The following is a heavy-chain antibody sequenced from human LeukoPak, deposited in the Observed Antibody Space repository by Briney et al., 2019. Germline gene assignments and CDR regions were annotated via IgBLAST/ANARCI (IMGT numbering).Heavy chain of an antibody. CDR1: GGTFSSYA. CDR3: ARGHDGGFDY. V-gene: IGHV1-69*13. J-gene: IGHJ4*02. D-gene: IGHD3-10*01. Sequence: GASVKVSFKASGGTFSSYAISWVRQAPGQGLEWMGGIIPIFGTANYAQKFQGRVTITADESTSTAYMELSSLRSEDTAVYYCARGHDGGFDYWGQGTLVTVSS. CDR2: IIPIFGTA.